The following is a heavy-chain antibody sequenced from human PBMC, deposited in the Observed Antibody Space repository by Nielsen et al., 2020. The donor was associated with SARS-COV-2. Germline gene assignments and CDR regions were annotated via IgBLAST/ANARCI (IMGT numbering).Heavy chain of an antibody. Sequence: GGSLRLSCAVSGITLNTFAMTWVRQAPGKGLEWVSAISGSGGSTYYADSVKGRFTISRDNSKNTLYLQMNSLRAEDTAVYYCAKGKVATIDLDYWGQGTLVTVSS. CDR3: AKGKVATIDLDY. CDR1: GITLNTFA. J-gene: IGHJ4*02. D-gene: IGHD5-12*01. CDR2: ISGSGGST. V-gene: IGHV3-23*01.